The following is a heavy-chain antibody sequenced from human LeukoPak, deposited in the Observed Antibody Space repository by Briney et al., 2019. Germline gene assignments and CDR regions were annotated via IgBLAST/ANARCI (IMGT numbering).Heavy chain of an antibody. V-gene: IGHV1-24*01. CDR1: GYTLTELS. J-gene: IGHJ4*02. CDR2: FDPEDGET. CDR3: ATNSGGTEYSRPGGLDY. D-gene: IGHD6-6*01. Sequence: GASVKVSCKVSGYTLTELSMHWVRQAPGKGLKWMGGFDPEDGETIYAQKFQGRVTITEDTSTDTAYMELSSLRSEDTAVYYCATNSGGTEYSRPGGLDYWGQGALVTVSS.